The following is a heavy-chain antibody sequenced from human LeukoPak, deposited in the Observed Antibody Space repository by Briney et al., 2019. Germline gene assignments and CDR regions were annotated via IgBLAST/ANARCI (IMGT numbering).Heavy chain of an antibody. J-gene: IGHJ3*02. CDR1: GFTFSTHW. CDR2: IKQEGSDK. V-gene: IGHV3-7*01. CDR3: ARVDFWSGYLGYGAFDM. Sequence: GGSLRLSCAASGFTFSTHWMTWVRQAPGKGREGVANIKQEGSDKYYVDSVEGRFSMYRDNAENSLFLEMNSLRAEDTAVYYCARVDFWSGYLGYGAFDMWGQGTMVTVSS. D-gene: IGHD3-3*01.